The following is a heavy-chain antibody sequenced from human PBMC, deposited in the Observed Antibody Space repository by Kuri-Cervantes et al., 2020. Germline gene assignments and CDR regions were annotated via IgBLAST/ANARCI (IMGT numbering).Heavy chain of an antibody. Sequence: SETLSLTCAVYGGSFSGYYWSWIRQPPGKGLEWIGEINHSGSTDYNPSLKSRVTISVDTSKNQFSLKLSSVTAADTAVYYCARGGYCSGGSCYYGMDVWGQGTTVTVSS. D-gene: IGHD2-15*01. J-gene: IGHJ6*02. CDR3: ARGGYCSGGSCYYGMDV. CDR1: GGSFSGYY. V-gene: IGHV4-34*01. CDR2: INHSGST.